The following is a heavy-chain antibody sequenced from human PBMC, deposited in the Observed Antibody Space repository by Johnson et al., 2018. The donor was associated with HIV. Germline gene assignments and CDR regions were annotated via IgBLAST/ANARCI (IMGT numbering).Heavy chain of an antibody. Sequence: EVHLVESGGGVVQPGGSLRLSCAASGFTFSSYWMTWVRQAPGKGLEWVANIKQDGSEKYYVDSVKGRFTVSRDNSKNTLYLQMNSLRAEDTAVYYCAKDQWELSRGAFDIWGQGTMVTVSS. CDR1: GFTFSSYW. D-gene: IGHD1-26*01. CDR2: IKQDGSEK. J-gene: IGHJ3*02. CDR3: AKDQWELSRGAFDI. V-gene: IGHV3-7*01.